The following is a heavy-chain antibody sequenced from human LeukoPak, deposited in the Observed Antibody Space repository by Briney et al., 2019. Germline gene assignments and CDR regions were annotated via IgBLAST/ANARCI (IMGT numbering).Heavy chain of an antibody. Sequence: SETLSLTCTVSGGSISSYYWSWIRQPPGKGLEWIGYIYYSGSTNYNPSLKSRVTISVDTSKNQFSLKLSSVTAADTAVYYCASLAVAGTTPRHYYMDVRGKGTTVTVSS. CDR2: IYYSGST. D-gene: IGHD6-19*01. CDR3: ASLAVAGTTPRHYYMDV. V-gene: IGHV4-59*01. J-gene: IGHJ6*03. CDR1: GGSISSYY.